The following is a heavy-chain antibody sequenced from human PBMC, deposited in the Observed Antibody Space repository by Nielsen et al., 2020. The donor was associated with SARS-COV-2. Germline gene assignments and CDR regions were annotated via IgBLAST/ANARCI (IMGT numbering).Heavy chain of an antibody. CDR2: IKQDGSEK. Sequence: GESLKISCAASGFTFSSYWMSWVRQAPGKGLEWVANIKQDGSEKYYVDSVKGRFTISRDNAKNSLYLQMNSLRAEDTAVYYCARESRFGELLAAFDIWGQGTMVTVSS. D-gene: IGHD3-10*01. CDR3: ARESRFGELLAAFDI. V-gene: IGHV3-7*01. J-gene: IGHJ3*02. CDR1: GFTFSSYW.